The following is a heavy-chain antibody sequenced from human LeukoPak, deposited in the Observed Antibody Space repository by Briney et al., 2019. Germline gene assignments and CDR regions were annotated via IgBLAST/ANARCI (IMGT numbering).Heavy chain of an antibody. Sequence: SETLSLTCTVSGGSISSSSYYWGWIRQPPGKGLEWIGSIYYSGGTYYNPSLKSRVTISVDTSKNQSSLKLSSVTAADTAVYYCAKGITVTKSIDAFDIWGQGTMVTVSS. CDR1: GGSISSSSYY. CDR2: IYYSGGT. D-gene: IGHD4-17*01. J-gene: IGHJ3*02. CDR3: AKGITVTKSIDAFDI. V-gene: IGHV4-39*01.